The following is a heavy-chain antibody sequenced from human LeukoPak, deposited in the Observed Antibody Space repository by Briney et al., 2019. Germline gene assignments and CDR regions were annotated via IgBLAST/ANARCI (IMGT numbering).Heavy chain of an antibody. CDR1: GGTFSSYA. V-gene: IGHV1-69*13. D-gene: IGHD1-26*01. CDR2: IIPIFGTA. J-gene: IGHJ4*02. CDR3: ALLRRVGATRGGFDY. Sequence: HWASVKVSCKASGGTFSSYAISWVRQAPGQGLEWMGGIIPIFGTANYAQKFQGRVTITADESTSTAYMELSSLRAEDTAVYYCALLRRVGATRGGFDYWGQGTLVTVSS.